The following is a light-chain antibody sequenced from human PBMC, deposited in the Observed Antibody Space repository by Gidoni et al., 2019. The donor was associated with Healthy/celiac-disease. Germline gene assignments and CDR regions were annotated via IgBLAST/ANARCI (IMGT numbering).Light chain of an antibody. CDR3: QSYDSSNVV. V-gene: IGLV6-57*01. Sequence: NFMLTQPHSVSESPGKTVTISCTRSSGSIASNYVQWYQQRPGSSPTTGIYEDNQRPSGVPGRFSCSIDRSSNSASLTISGLKTEDEADYYCQSYDSSNVVFGGGTKLTVL. J-gene: IGLJ2*01. CDR1: SGSIASNY. CDR2: EDN.